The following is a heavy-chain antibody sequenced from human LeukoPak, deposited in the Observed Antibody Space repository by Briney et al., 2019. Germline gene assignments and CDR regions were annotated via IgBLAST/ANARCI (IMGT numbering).Heavy chain of an antibody. CDR3: AKDPYGTRYFDY. Sequence: GGSLRLSCAASGFTFSSYALSWVRQAPGRGLEWVSSLSGSGYNTYYADSVKGRFTISRDNSKNTVYLQMNSLRAEDTAVYYCAKDPYGTRYFDYWGQGTLVTVSS. CDR1: GFTFSSYA. CDR2: LSGSGYNT. D-gene: IGHD2-2*01. V-gene: IGHV3-23*01. J-gene: IGHJ4*02.